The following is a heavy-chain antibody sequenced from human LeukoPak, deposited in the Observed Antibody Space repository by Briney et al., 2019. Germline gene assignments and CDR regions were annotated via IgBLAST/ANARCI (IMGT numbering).Heavy chain of an antibody. CDR3: ARDDTVTYYAMDV. D-gene: IGHD4-17*01. J-gene: IGHJ6*02. CDR2: ISRSGSTI. CDR1: GLTFSSFE. Sequence: GGSLRLSCAASGLTFSSFEMNWVGQAPGKGLEGVSYISRSGSTIYYADSVKGRFTISRDNAKDSLYLQMNSLRAEDTAVYYCARDDTVTYYAMDVWGQGTTVTVSS. V-gene: IGHV3-48*03.